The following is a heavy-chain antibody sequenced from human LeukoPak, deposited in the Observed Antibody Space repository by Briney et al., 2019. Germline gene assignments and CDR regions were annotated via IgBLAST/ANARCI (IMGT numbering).Heavy chain of an antibody. CDR2: IYPGDSDT. J-gene: IGHJ4*02. CDR3: ARHGTMVRGVITPIDY. CDR1: GYRFTSYW. V-gene: IGHV5-51*01. D-gene: IGHD3-10*01. Sequence: GESLKISCKGSGYRFTSYWIGWVRQMPGKGLEWMGIIYPGDSDTRYSPSFQGQVTISADKSISTAYLQWSSLKASDTAMYYCARHGTMVRGVITPIDYWGQGTLVTVSS.